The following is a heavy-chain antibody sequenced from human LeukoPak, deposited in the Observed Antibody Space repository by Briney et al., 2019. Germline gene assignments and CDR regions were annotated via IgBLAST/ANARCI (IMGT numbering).Heavy chain of an antibody. V-gene: IGHV3-23*01. J-gene: IGHJ4*02. Sequence: GGTLRLSCAASGFTFSSYGMSWVRQAPGKGLEWVSAISSSGGSTYYADSVKGRFTISRDNAKNSLYLQMNSLRAEDTAVYYCARDPAYYDILTGYYSFDYWGQGTLVTVSS. CDR3: ARDPAYYDILTGYYSFDY. D-gene: IGHD3-9*01. CDR2: ISSSGGST. CDR1: GFTFSSYG.